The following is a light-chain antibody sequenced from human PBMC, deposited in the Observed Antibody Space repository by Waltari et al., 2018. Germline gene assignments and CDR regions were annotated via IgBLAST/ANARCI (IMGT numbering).Light chain of an antibody. CDR3: QQLHRYPPT. J-gene: IGKJ3*01. CDR2: TTS. CDR1: QDISSY. Sequence: DIQLTQSPPFLSASVGDRVTISCRASQDISSYLAWDQQKVGNAPQLLIYTTSTLASGVPSRFSGSGAGTDFTLTITSLQPDDFATYYCQQLHRYPPTFGPGTTVDVK. V-gene: IGKV1-9*01.